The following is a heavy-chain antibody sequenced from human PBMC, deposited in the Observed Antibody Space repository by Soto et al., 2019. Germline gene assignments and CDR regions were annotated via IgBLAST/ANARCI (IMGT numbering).Heavy chain of an antibody. CDR3: AKGVPSGTTRVPFDP. D-gene: IGHD1-1*01. CDR2: ISNSGGST. Sequence: PGGSLRLSCAASGFTFSSYAMIWVRQAPGKGLEWVSTISNSGGSTYFADSVKGRFTISRDNSKNTLYLQMNGPRAEDTAVYYCAKGVPSGTTRVPFDPWGQGTQVTVSS. J-gene: IGHJ5*02. CDR1: GFTFSSYA. V-gene: IGHV3-23*01.